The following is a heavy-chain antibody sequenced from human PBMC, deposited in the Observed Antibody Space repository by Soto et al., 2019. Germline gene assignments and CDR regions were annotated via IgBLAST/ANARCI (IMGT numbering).Heavy chain of an antibody. Sequence: SETLSLTCTVSGGSISSSSYYWGWIRQPPGKGLEWIGSIYYSGSTYYNPSLKSRVTISVDTSKNQFSLKLSSVTAADTAVYYCARPAYPXMVYAMHPENWFDPWGQGTLVTVSS. V-gene: IGHV4-39*01. D-gene: IGHD2-8*01. CDR2: IYYSGST. J-gene: IGHJ5*02. CDR1: GGSISSSSYY. CDR3: ARPAYPXMVYAMHPENWFDP.